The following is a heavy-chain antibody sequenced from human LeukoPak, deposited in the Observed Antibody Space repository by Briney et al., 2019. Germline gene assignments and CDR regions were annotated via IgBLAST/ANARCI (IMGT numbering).Heavy chain of an antibody. CDR3: ARGFWSGYSDY. J-gene: IGHJ4*02. V-gene: IGHV4-59*01. CDR2: IYYSGST. D-gene: IGHD3-3*01. CDR1: VGSISSYD. Sequence: PSETLSLTCTVSVGSISSYDWSGIRQPPGKGLEWIGYIYYSGSTNYNPSLESRVTISVDTSKNQFSLKLSSVTAADTAVYYCARGFWSGYSDYWGQGTLVTVSS.